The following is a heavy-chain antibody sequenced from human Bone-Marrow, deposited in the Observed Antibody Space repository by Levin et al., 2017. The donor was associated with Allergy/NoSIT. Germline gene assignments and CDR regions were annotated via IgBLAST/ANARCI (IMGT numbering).Heavy chain of an antibody. D-gene: IGHD4-17*01. Sequence: GGSLRLSCAASGFTLSDYSMNWVRQAPGKGLEWVSHITSGSSTIYYADSVKGRFTISRDNAKNSLFLHMSSLKDGDTAIYYCVRASYGDYPPRHFDYWGQGTLVTVSS. CDR1: GFTLSDYS. CDR3: VRASYGDYPPRHFDY. J-gene: IGHJ4*02. V-gene: IGHV3-48*02. CDR2: ITSGSSTI.